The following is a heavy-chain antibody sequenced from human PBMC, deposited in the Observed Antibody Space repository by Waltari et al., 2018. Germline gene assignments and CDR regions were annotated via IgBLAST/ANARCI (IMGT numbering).Heavy chain of an antibody. CDR2: VDPEDGET. D-gene: IGHD3-9*01. V-gene: IGHV1-69-2*01. CDR3: ATLYYDILTGYSPFDY. CDR1: GYTFTDYY. J-gene: IGHJ4*02. Sequence: EVQLVQSGAEVKKPGATVKISCKASGYTFTDYYMHWVQQAPGKGLEWMGRVDPEDGETIYAEKYQGRVTITAATSTDPAYMELSSLRSEDTAVYYCATLYYDILTGYSPFDYWGQGTLVTVSS.